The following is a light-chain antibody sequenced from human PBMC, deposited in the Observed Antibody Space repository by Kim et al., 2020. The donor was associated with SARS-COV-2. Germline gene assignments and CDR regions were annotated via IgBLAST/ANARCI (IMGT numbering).Light chain of an antibody. Sequence: SVSPGQTATITCSGDKLGNKYSCWYQQKPGQSPVLVIYQDSKRPSGIPERFSGSNSGNTATLTISVTQAMDEADYYCQAWDSSTYVFGTGTKVTVL. CDR1: KLGNKY. CDR3: QAWDSSTYV. V-gene: IGLV3-1*01. J-gene: IGLJ1*01. CDR2: QDS.